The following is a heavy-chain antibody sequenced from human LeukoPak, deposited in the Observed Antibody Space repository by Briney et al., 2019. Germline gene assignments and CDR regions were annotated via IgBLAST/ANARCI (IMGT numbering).Heavy chain of an antibody. D-gene: IGHD5-12*01. Sequence: GKSLKISCKGSGYSFTNYWIGWVRQMPGKGLEWMGIIYPGDSDTRYSPSFQGQVTISADKSISTAYLQWSSLKASDTAMYYCARLIIVATIRYFDYWGQGTLVTVSS. CDR2: IYPGDSDT. V-gene: IGHV5-51*01. CDR3: ARLIIVATIRYFDY. CDR1: GYSFTNYW. J-gene: IGHJ4*02.